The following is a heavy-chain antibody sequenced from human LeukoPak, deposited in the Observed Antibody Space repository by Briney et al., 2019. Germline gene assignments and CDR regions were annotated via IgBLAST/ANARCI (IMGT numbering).Heavy chain of an antibody. Sequence: ASVKVSCKASGYTFTSYDINWVRQATGQGREWMGWMNPNSGNTGYAQKFQGRVTMTRNTPLSTAYMELSSLRSEDTAVYYCARGRRICSSTSCSLYYFDYWGQGTLVTVSS. J-gene: IGHJ4*02. V-gene: IGHV1-8*01. CDR2: MNPNSGNT. CDR3: ARGRRICSSTSCSLYYFDY. D-gene: IGHD2-2*01. CDR1: GYTFTSYD.